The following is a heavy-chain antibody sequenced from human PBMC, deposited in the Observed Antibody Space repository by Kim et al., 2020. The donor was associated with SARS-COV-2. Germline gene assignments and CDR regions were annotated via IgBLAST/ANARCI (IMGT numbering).Heavy chain of an antibody. Sequence: GGSLRLSCAASGFTFSTYEMNWVRQAPGKGLEWVSYISSAGSHISYADSVKGRFTISRDNAKNSLYLQMTSLRAEDTALYYCSRGIEHSGYDYDYWGQGTLVTVSS. CDR3: SRGIEHSGYDYDY. CDR2: ISSAGSHI. D-gene: IGHD5-12*01. J-gene: IGHJ4*02. V-gene: IGHV3-48*03. CDR1: GFTFSTYE.